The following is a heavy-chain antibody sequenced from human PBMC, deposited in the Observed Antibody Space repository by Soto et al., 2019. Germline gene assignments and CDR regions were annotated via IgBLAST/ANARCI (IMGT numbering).Heavy chain of an antibody. CDR1: GGSIISGDYY. J-gene: IGHJ4*02. D-gene: IGHD5-18*01. V-gene: IGHV4-30-4*01. CDR3: ARVRYSYGSPLFDY. Sequence: PSETLSLTCTVSGGSIISGDYYCICIRQPPWKGLELIGYIYYSGSTYYNPSLKSRVTISVDTSKNQFSLKLSSVTAADTAVYYCARVRYSYGSPLFDYWGQGTLVTVSS. CDR2: IYYSGST.